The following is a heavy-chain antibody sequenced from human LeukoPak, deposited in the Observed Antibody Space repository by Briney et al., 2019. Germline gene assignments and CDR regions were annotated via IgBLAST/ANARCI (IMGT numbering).Heavy chain of an antibody. CDR2: ISSSGSTI. Sequence: PGGSLRLSCAASGFTFSSYEMNWVRRAPGKGLEWVSYISSSGSTIYYADSVKGRFTISRDNAKNSLYLQMNSLRAEDTAVYYCAGGTAGYSYGYDDYWGQGTLVTVSS. V-gene: IGHV3-48*03. D-gene: IGHD5-18*01. CDR3: AGGTAGYSYGYDDY. CDR1: GFTFSSYE. J-gene: IGHJ4*02.